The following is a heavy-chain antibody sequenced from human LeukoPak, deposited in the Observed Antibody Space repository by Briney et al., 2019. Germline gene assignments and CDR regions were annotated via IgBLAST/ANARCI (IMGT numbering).Heavy chain of an antibody. CDR3: AKWANDRQAFDI. V-gene: IGHV4-59*11. Sequence: SETLSPTCIVSGDSITSHYWNWTRQPPGKGLEWIGYVHHSGGTTYHPSLKSRVTMSVDTSKNHFSLKIISVTAADTAVYYCAKWANDRQAFDIWGQGTMVTASS. J-gene: IGHJ3*02. D-gene: IGHD1-14*01. CDR2: VHHSGGT. CDR1: GDSITSHY.